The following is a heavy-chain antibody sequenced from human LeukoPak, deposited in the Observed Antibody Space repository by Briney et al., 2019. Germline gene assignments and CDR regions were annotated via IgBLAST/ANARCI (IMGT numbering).Heavy chain of an antibody. V-gene: IGHV3-23*01. J-gene: IGHJ6*02. CDR3: ARGYGMDV. Sequence: GGSLRLSCAASGFTFSSYGMSWVRQAPGKALEWVSVISDSGGTTYYADSVKGRFTISRDNSKNTLYLQMNSLRVEDTAVYYCARGYGMDVWGQGTTVTVSS. CDR2: ISDSGGTT. CDR1: GFTFSSYG.